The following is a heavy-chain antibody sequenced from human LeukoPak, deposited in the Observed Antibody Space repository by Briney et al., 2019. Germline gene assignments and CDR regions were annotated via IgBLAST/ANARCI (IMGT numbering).Heavy chain of an antibody. V-gene: IGHV5-51*01. J-gene: IGHJ1*01. D-gene: IGHD3-16*01. CDR2: IYPGDSDT. Sequence: GESLKISCKASGYTFTNYWIGWVRQMPGKGLEWMGIIYPGDSDTRYSPSFRGQVIISADKSIRTAYLQWTSLKASDTAMYYCARHTGEGSHFQHWGQGTLVTVSS. CDR1: GYTFTNYW. CDR3: ARHTGEGSHFQH.